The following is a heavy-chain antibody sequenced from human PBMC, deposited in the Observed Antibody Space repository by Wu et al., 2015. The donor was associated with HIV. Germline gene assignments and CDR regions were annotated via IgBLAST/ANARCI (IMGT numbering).Heavy chain of an antibody. CDR1: GGTFSSYA. J-gene: IGHJ5*02. CDR2: IIPIFGTA. Sequence: QVQLVQSGAEVKKPGSSMKVSCKASGGTFSSYAISWVRQAPGQGLEWMGGIIPIFGTANYAQKFQGRVTITADESTSTAYMELSSLRSEDTAVYYCARDSVGDYYDSSGYYRTWGQGTLVTVSS. CDR3: ARDSVGDYYDSSGYYRT. D-gene: IGHD3-22*01. V-gene: IGHV1-69*12.